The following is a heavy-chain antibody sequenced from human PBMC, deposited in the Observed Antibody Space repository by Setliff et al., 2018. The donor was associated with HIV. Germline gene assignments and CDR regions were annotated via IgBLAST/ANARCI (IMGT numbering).Heavy chain of an antibody. CDR3: ARHTRKLELLEWLSTSYYYFYYMDV. CDR1: GYTFATYW. V-gene: IGHV5-51*01. Sequence: GESLKISCKGSGYTFATYWIGWVRQMPGKGLEWMGVIYPGDSDSKYSPSFQDRVTFSVDKSVNTAYLQWSSLQASDTAMYYCARHTRKLELLEWLSTSYYYFYYMDVWGKGPRSPSP. CDR2: IYPGDSDS. J-gene: IGHJ6*03. D-gene: IGHD3-3*01.